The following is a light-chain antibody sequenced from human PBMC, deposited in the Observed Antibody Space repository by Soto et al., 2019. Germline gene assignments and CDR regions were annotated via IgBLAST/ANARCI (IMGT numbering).Light chain of an antibody. CDR3: SSYTTSNTRQIV. CDR1: SSDVGGYNY. J-gene: IGLJ1*01. V-gene: IGLV2-14*03. CDR2: DVS. Sequence: HSVRTQPASVYGVPGQAITISCTSTSSDVGGYNYVSWYQHHPGKAPKLLIYDVSNRPSGISNRFSGSKSDNTASLTISGLQPEDEADYYCSSYTTSNTRQIVFGTGTKVTVL.